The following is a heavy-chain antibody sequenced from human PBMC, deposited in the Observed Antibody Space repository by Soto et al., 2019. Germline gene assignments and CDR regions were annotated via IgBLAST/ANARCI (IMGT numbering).Heavy chain of an antibody. Sequence: ASVKVSCKASGYTFTSYGISWVRQAPGQGLEWMGWISAYNGNTNYAQKLQGRVTMTTDTSTSTAYMELRSLRSDDTAVYYCARDVHDILTGYYSVDYWGQRTLVTVSS. CDR3: ARDVHDILTGYYSVDY. V-gene: IGHV1-18*04. CDR1: GYTFTSYG. CDR2: ISAYNGNT. D-gene: IGHD3-9*01. J-gene: IGHJ4*02.